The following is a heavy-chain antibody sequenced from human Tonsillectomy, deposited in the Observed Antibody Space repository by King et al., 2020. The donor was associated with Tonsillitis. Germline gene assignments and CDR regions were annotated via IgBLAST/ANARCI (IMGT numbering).Heavy chain of an antibody. D-gene: IGHD3-22*01. CDR2: MTGKIECGKM. CDR1: VFTCINTW. CDR3: TTAYYYDSSGYYYLPFDY. Sequence: VQLVESGGGLVKPGVSLRLSCAASVFTCINTWMSWVRKAPGKGREWGGRMTGKIECGKMGYAAPGKGRFTISRDASKNTKYLQMNSLKTEETAVYYCTTAYYYDSSGYYYLPFDYWGQGTLVTVSS. J-gene: IGHJ4*02. V-gene: IGHV3-15*01.